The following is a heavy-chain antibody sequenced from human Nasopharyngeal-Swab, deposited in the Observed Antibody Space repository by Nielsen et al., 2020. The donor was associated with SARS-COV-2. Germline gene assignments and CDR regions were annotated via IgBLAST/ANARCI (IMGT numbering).Heavy chain of an antibody. V-gene: IGHV1-18*01. D-gene: IGHD5-18*01. J-gene: IGHJ4*02. CDR3: ARERGEGYSHGYGY. CDR1: GYTFTSYG. CDR2: ISAYNGNT. Sequence: ASVKVSCNASGYTFTSYGISWVRQAPGQGLEWMGWISAYNGNTNYAQKLQGRVTMTTDTSTSTAYMELRSLRSDDTAVYYCARERGEGYSHGYGYWGQGTLVTVSS.